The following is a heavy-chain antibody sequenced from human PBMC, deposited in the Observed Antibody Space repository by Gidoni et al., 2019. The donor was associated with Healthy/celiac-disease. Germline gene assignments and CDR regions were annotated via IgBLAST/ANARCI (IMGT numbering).Heavy chain of an antibody. CDR2: ISSSSSYI. CDR3: ATEAIYIAVAGPERFDP. J-gene: IGHJ5*02. Sequence: EVQLVESGGGLVKPGGSLRLSCAASGFTFSSYSMNWVRQAPGKGLEWVSSISSSSSYIYYADSVKGRFTISRDNAKNSLYLQMNSLRAEDTAVYYCATEAIYIAVAGPERFDPWGQGTLVTVSS. CDR1: GFTFSSYS. D-gene: IGHD6-19*01. V-gene: IGHV3-21*01.